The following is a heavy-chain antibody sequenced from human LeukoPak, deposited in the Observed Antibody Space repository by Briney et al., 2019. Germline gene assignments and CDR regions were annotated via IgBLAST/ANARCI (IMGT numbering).Heavy chain of an antibody. D-gene: IGHD3-3*01. CDR2: ISWNSGSI. CDR1: GFTFDDYA. Sequence: PGRSLRLSCAASGFTFDDYAMHWVRQAPGKGLEWVSGISWNSGSIGYADSVKGRFTISRDNAKNSLYLQMNSLRAEDMALYYCAKDTRRSYDFWSGYYFDYWGQGTLVTVSS. J-gene: IGHJ4*02. CDR3: AKDTRRSYDFWSGYYFDY. V-gene: IGHV3-9*03.